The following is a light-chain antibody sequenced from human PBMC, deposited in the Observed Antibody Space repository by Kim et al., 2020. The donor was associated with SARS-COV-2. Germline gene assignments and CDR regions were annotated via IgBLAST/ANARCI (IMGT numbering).Light chain of an antibody. CDR2: EDI. J-gene: IGLJ1*01. CDR1: ALPKKY. Sequence: SYELAQPPSVSVSPGQTARITCSGDALPKKYAYWYQQKSGQAPVLVIFEDIKRPSGIPERFSGSSSGTVATLTISGAQVEDEADYYCYSTDSSGNHYVFGTGTKVTVL. V-gene: IGLV3-10*01. CDR3: YSTDSSGNHYV.